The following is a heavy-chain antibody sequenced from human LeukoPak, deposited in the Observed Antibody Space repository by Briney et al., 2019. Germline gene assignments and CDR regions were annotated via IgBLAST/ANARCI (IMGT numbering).Heavy chain of an antibody. V-gene: IGHV3-30*02. CDR1: GFSFSEYG. J-gene: IGHJ4*02. CDR3: ARDRSSYGPRYFDY. D-gene: IGHD5-18*01. Sequence: GGSLRLSCAASGFSFSEYGMHWVRQAPGKGLEWVANIWFDGSNKYYTDSVKGRFTISRDNSKNTLYLQMNSLRAEDTAVYYCARDRSSYGPRYFDYWGQGTLVTVSS. CDR2: IWFDGSNK.